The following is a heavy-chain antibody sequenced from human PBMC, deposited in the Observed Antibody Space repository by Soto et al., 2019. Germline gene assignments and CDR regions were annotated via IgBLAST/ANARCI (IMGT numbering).Heavy chain of an antibody. CDR3: VRDPSDYILPFDY. V-gene: IGHV4-34*01. J-gene: IGHJ4*02. CDR1: GGSFSGYY. Sequence: SETLSLTCAVYGGSFSGYYWSWIRQPPGKGLEWIGEINHSGSTNYNPSLKSRVTISVDTSKNQFSLKLSSVTAADTAVYYCVRDPSDYILPFDYWGLGTLVTVSS. D-gene: IGHD4-17*01. CDR2: INHSGST.